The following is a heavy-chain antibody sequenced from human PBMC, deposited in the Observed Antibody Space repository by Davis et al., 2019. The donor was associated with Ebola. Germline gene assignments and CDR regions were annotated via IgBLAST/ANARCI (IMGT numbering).Heavy chain of an antibody. CDR3: AREGPRFDSSGYYYGMDV. D-gene: IGHD3-22*01. CDR2: INPNSGGT. CDR1: GFTFSSYG. Sequence: GESLKISCAASGFTFSSYGMHWVRQAPGQGLEWMGWINPNSGGTNYAQKFQGWVTMTRDTPISTAYMELSRLRSDDTAVYYCAREGPRFDSSGYYYGMDVWGQGTTVTVSS. V-gene: IGHV1-2*04. J-gene: IGHJ6*02.